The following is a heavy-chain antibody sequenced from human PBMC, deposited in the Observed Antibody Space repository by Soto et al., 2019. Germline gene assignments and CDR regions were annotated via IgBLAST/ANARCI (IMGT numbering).Heavy chain of an antibody. J-gene: IGHJ4*02. V-gene: IGHV3-30*03. CDR1: GFTFSTYG. CDR3: ARWGNWKVADY. D-gene: IGHD1-1*01. Sequence: QVHLVESGGGVVQPGRSLRLSCATSGFTFSTYGMHWVRQAPGKGLEWVALISSAGSNKYYADSVKGRFTVSRDNSKNTLYLQMDSLRVEDTAVYYCARWGNWKVADYWGQGTLVTVSS. CDR2: ISSAGSNK.